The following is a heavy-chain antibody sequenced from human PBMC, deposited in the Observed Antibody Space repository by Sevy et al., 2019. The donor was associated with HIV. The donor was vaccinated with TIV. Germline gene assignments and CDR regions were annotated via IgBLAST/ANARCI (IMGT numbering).Heavy chain of an antibody. CDR2: ISIAGDIV. CDR1: GFTFSDYY. J-gene: IGHJ1*01. V-gene: IGHV3-11*01. D-gene: IGHD2-15*01. CDR3: ARAAADCSGGTCYSAASNQYFQH. Sequence: GGSLRLSCAASGFTFSDYYMSWIRQAPGRGLEWIAYISIAGDIVYYADSLKGRFTISRDNAKNSLYLQLNSLRAADTAVYYCARAAADCSGGTCYSAASNQYFQHWGQGTLVTVSS.